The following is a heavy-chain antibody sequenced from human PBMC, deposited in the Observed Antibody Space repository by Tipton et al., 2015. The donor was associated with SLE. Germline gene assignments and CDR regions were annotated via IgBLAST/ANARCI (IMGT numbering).Heavy chain of an antibody. D-gene: IGHD2/OR15-2a*01. CDR2: INHSGST. CDR3: ARGEYYGAVDY. Sequence: TLSLTCAVYGGSFSGYYWSWIRQPPGKGLEWIGEINHSGSTNYNPSLKSRVTISVDTSKNQFSLKLSSVTAADTAVYYCARGEYYGAVDYWGQGTLVTVSS. V-gene: IGHV4-34*01. CDR1: GGSFSGYY. J-gene: IGHJ4*02.